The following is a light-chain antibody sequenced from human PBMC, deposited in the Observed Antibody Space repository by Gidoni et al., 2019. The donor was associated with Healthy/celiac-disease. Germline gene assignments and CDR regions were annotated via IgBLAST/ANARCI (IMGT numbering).Light chain of an antibody. Sequence: QSVLTQPPSASGTPGQRVTISFSRSSSNRGSNYIYWYQQLPGTAPKLLIYRNNQRPSGVPDRFSGSKSGTSASLAISGLRSEDEADYYCAAWDDSLSGPNYVFGTGTKVTVL. CDR1: SSNRGSNY. CDR3: AAWDDSLSGPNYV. CDR2: RNN. J-gene: IGLJ1*01. V-gene: IGLV1-47*01.